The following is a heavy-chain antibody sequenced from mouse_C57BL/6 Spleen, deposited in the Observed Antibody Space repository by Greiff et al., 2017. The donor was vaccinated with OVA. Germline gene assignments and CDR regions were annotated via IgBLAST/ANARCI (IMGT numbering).Heavy chain of an antibody. CDR3: AGGYGSYWYFDD. D-gene: IGHD1-1*01. CDR2: IYPRDGST. CDR1: GYTFTDHT. Sequence: QVQLQQSDAELVKPGASVKISCKVSGYTFTDHTIHWMKQRPEQGLEWIGYIYPRDGSTKYNEKFKGKATLTADKSSSTAYMQLNSLTSEDSAVGYCAGGYGSYWYFDDWGTGTTVTVSS. J-gene: IGHJ1*03. V-gene: IGHV1-78*01.